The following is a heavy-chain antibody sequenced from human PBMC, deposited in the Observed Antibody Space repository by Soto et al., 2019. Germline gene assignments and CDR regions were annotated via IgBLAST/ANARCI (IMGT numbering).Heavy chain of an antibody. CDR1: GFTFSSYA. V-gene: IGHV3-30-3*01. J-gene: IGHJ6*02. Sequence: GGSLRLSCAASGFTFSSYAMHWVRQAPGKGLEWVAVISYDGSNKYYADSVKGRFTISRDNSKNSLYLQMNSLRAEDTAVYYCAREATGNSSGWYFYYYYGMDVWGQGTTVTVSS. CDR3: AREATGNSSGWYFYYYYGMDV. CDR2: ISYDGSNK. D-gene: IGHD6-19*01.